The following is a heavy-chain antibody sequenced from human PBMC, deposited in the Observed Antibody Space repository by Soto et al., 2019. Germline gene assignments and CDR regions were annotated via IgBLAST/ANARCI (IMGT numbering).Heavy chain of an antibody. CDR3: ARVLSWGWFAP. D-gene: IGHD1-26*01. Sequence: EVQLVDSGGDFVQPGGSLRLSCAASGFTLSSYWMGWVRQAPGKGLEWVANIKTDGSETYYVDSVKGRFTIARDNDRNVLALQIDSLRAEETAIYYCARVLSWGWFAPWGQGTIVTVS. CDR1: GFTLSSYW. CDR2: IKTDGSET. J-gene: IGHJ5*02. V-gene: IGHV3-7*01.